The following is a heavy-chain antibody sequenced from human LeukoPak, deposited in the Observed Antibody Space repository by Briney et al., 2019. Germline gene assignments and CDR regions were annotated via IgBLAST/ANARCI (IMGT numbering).Heavy chain of an antibody. CDR2: IAAGSGGI. Sequence: GGSLRLSCAASGFTFSSYAMTWVRQAPGKGLEWVSVIAAGSGGIHYADSVKGRFTISRDNSKNTLYLQMNSLRAEDTAVYYCAKYAPPTTVATHYFDYWGQGTLVTVSS. CDR1: GFTFSSYA. V-gene: IGHV3-23*01. D-gene: IGHD4-23*01. J-gene: IGHJ4*02. CDR3: AKYAPPTTVATHYFDY.